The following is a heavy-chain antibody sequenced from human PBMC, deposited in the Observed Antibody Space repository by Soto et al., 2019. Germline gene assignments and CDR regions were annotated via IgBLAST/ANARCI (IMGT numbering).Heavy chain of an antibody. CDR2: IKQDGSEK. D-gene: IGHD3-3*01. CDR3: ARETYYDFWSGYPYYYYYGMDV. CDR1: GFTFSSYW. J-gene: IGHJ6*02. V-gene: IGHV3-7*01. Sequence: EVQLVESGGGLVQPGGSLRLSCAASGFTFSSYWMSWVRQAPGKGLEWVANIKQDGSEKYYVDSVKGRFTISRDNAKNSLYLQMNSLRAEDTAVYYCARETYYDFWSGYPYYYYYGMDVWGQGTTVTVFS.